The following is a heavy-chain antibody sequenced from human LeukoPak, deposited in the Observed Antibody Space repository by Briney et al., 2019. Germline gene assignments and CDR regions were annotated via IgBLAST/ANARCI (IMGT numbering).Heavy chain of an antibody. V-gene: IGHV3-23*01. CDR1: GFTFSSYA. J-gene: IGHJ5*02. CDR2: ISGSGGSA. Sequence: GGSLRLSCAASGFTFSSYAMSWVRQAPGKGLEWVSAISGSGGSALYADSVKGRLTISRDNSKNTLYLQMNSLRAEDTAIYYCAKPLRDRGNYGDFTWGQGTLVTVSS. D-gene: IGHD4-17*01. CDR3: AKPLRDRGNYGDFT.